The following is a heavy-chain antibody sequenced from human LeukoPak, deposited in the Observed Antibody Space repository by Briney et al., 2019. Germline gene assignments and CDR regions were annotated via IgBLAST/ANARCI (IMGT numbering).Heavy chain of an antibody. CDR1: GGSFSGYY. J-gene: IGHJ3*02. CDR2: INHSGST. D-gene: IGHD1-26*01. V-gene: IGHV4-34*01. Sequence: SETLSLTCAVYGGSFSGYYWSWIRQPPGKGLEWIGEINHSGSTNYNPSLKSRVTISVDTSKNQFSLKLSSVTAADTAVYYCARRDIVGATNAFDIWGQGTMVTVSS. CDR3: ARRDIVGATNAFDI.